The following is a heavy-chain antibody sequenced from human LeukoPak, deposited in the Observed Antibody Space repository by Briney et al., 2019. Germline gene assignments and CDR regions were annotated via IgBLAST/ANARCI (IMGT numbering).Heavy chain of an antibody. CDR2: IYYSGST. V-gene: IGHV4-39*01. D-gene: IGHD3-22*01. CDR1: GGSISSSSYY. Sequence: PSETLSLTCTVSGGSISSSSYYWGWIRQPPVKGLEWIGSIYYSGSTYYNPSLKSRVTISVDTSKNQFSLKLSSVTAADTAVYYCARRCYDSSGYLYWFDPWGQGTLVTVSS. CDR3: ARRCYDSSGYLYWFDP. J-gene: IGHJ5*02.